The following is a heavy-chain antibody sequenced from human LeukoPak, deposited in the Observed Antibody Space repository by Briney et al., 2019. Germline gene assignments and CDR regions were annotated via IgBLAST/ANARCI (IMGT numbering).Heavy chain of an antibody. Sequence: PSETLSLTCAVYGGSFSGYYWSWIRQPPGKGLEWIGKINHSGSTNYNPSLKSRVTISVDTSKNQFSLKLNSVTAADTAVYYCARLKCSSTSCFYYYYMDVWGKGTTVTISS. CDR2: INHSGST. V-gene: IGHV4-34*01. CDR3: ARLKCSSTSCFYYYYMDV. CDR1: GGSFSGYY. J-gene: IGHJ6*03. D-gene: IGHD2-2*01.